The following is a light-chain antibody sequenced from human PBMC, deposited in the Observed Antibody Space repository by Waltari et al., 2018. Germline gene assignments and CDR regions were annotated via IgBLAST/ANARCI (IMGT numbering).Light chain of an antibody. Sequence: VMTQSPATLSVSPGERATLSCRASLSIADNLAWYQQKRGQAPRLLIYGASTRATGISARFTGRGSGTDFTLTISSLQSEDSAVYYCQQYNRWPPITFGQGTRLEI. V-gene: IGKV3-15*01. CDR3: QQYNRWPPIT. CDR1: LSIADN. J-gene: IGKJ5*01. CDR2: GAS.